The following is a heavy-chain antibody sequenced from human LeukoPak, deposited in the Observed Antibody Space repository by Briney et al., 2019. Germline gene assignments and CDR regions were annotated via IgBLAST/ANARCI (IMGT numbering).Heavy chain of an antibody. V-gene: IGHV3-21*01. Sequence: GGSLRLSCAASGFTFSSYSMNWVRQAPGKGLEWVSSISSSSSYIYYADSVKGRFTISRDNAKNSLYLQMNSLRAEDTAVYYCARQKVTWSYSDAFDIWGQGTMVTVSS. J-gene: IGHJ3*02. D-gene: IGHD3-10*01. CDR3: ARQKVTWSYSDAFDI. CDR1: GFTFSSYS. CDR2: ISSSSSYI.